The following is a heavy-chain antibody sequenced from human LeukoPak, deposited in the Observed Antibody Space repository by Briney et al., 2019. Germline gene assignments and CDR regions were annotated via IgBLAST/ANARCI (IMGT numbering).Heavy chain of an antibody. D-gene: IGHD2-21*02. CDR3: AREGTSSYCGGDGEFDY. CDR1: GVTFSSYS. V-gene: IGHV3-21*01. CDR2: ISSSSSYI. Sequence: TGGSLRLSCAASGVTFSSYSMNWVRQAPGKGLEWVSSISSSSSYIYYADSVKGRFTISRDNAKNSLYLQMNSLRAEDTAVYYCAREGTSSYCGGDGEFDYWGQGTLVTVSS. J-gene: IGHJ4*02.